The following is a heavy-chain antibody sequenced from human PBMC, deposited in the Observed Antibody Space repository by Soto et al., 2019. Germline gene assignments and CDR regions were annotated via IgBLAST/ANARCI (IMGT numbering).Heavy chain of an antibody. Sequence: SETLSLTCTVSGGSISSGGYYWSWIRQHPGKGLEWIGYIYYSGSTNYNPSLKSRVTISVDTSKNQFSLKLGSVTAADTAVYYCARGSNQGVYFDSWGQGTLVTVSS. CDR3: ARGSNQGVYFDS. CDR2: IYYSGST. J-gene: IGHJ4*02. CDR1: GGSISSGGYY. D-gene: IGHD2-2*01. V-gene: IGHV4-61*08.